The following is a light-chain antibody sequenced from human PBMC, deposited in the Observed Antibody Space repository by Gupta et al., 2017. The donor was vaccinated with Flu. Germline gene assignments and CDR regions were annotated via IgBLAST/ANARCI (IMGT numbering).Light chain of an antibody. Sequence: IVMTQSPATLSASPGERATLSCRASQSGNSNLAWYQQKPGQAPRLLIYGASTSATGIPARFSGSGSGTEFTLTIRSLQSEDFAVYYCQQYNNLQPWTFGQGTKVEIK. J-gene: IGKJ1*01. V-gene: IGKV3-15*01. CDR3: QQYNNLQPWT. CDR1: QSGNSN. CDR2: GAS.